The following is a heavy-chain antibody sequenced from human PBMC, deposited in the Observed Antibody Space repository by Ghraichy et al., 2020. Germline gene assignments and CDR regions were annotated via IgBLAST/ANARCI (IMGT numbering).Heavy chain of an antibody. V-gene: IGHV4-59*01. Sequence: SETLSLTCTVSGGSISSYYWSWIRQPPGKGLEWIGYIYYSGSTNYNPSLKSRVTISVDTSKNQFSLKLSSVTAADTAVYYCARDVGDYYGSGSYDYWGQGTLVTVSS. CDR2: IYYSGST. D-gene: IGHD3-10*01. CDR3: ARDVGDYYGSGSYDY. CDR1: GGSISSYY. J-gene: IGHJ4*02.